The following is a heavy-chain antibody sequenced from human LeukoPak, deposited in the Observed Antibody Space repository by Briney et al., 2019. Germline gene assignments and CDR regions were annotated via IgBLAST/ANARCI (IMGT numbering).Heavy chain of an antibody. J-gene: IGHJ4*02. D-gene: IGHD1-7*01. CDR3: ASASHSWNYLTPDFDY. Sequence: GASVKVSCKASGGTFSSYAISWVRQAPGQGLEWMGGIIPIFGTANYAQKFQGRVTITADESTSTAYMELSSLRSEDTAVYYCASASHSWNYLTPDFDYWGQGTLVTVSS. V-gene: IGHV1-69*13. CDR2: IIPIFGTA. CDR1: GGTFSSYA.